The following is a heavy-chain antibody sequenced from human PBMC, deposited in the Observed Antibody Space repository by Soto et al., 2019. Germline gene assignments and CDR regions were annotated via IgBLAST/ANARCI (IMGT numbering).Heavy chain of an antibody. D-gene: IGHD4-17*01. Sequence: PSETLSLTCTVSGGSISSSSYYWGWIRQPPGKGLEWIGSIYYSGSTYYNPSLKSRVTISVDTSKNQFSLKLSSVTAADTAVYYCVGGTTVVKGSMIRRYYYYYGMDVWGQGTTVTVSS. J-gene: IGHJ6*02. CDR2: IYYSGST. CDR3: VGGTTVVKGSMIRRYYYYYGMDV. CDR1: GGSISSSSYY. V-gene: IGHV4-39*01.